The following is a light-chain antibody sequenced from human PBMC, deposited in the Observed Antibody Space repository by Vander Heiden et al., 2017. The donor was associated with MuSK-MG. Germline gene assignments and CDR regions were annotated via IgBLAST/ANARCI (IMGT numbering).Light chain of an antibody. CDR3: QQTYSARELT. Sequence: DIQMTQFPSSLSASVGDRVTLTCRTSQSIGNYLSWYQHQAGKAPKLLIYAASNLQTGVPSRFSGARSGTDFTLTIDGRQPEDFAIYYCQQTYSARELTFGGGTRVEV. CDR1: QSIGNY. J-gene: IGKJ4*01. V-gene: IGKV1-39*01. CDR2: AAS.